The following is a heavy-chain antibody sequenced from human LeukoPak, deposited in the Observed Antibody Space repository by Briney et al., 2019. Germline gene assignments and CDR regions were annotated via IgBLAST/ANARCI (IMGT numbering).Heavy chain of an antibody. CDR3: AKGKYSSGGVPDY. Sequence: GGSLRLSCVASEFTFSSHAMNWARQAPGKGLEWVSSISGGGESTYCADSVKGRFTVSRDNSKNTLYLQINSLRGEDTAVYYCAKGKYSSGGVPDYWGQGTLVTVSS. V-gene: IGHV3-23*01. D-gene: IGHD6-19*01. J-gene: IGHJ4*02. CDR2: ISGGGEST. CDR1: EFTFSSHA.